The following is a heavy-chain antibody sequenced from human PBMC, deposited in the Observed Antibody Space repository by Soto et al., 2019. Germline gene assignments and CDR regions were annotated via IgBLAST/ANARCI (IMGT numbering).Heavy chain of an antibody. CDR1: GGSVSSGSYY. CDR3: ASEGAGYSRSTGGMDV. J-gene: IGHJ6*02. D-gene: IGHD6-13*01. CDR2: IYYSGST. Sequence: QVQLQESGPGLVKPSETLSLTCTVSGGSVSSGSYYWSWIRQPPGKGLEWIGYIYYSGSTNYNPPLSSRVTIPXXTXKXXFPLKLGPGTAADADVYYWASEGAGYSRSTGGMDVWGQGTTVTVSS. V-gene: IGHV4-61*01.